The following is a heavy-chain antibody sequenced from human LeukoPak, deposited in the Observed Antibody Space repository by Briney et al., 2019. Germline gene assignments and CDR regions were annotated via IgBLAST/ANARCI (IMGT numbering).Heavy chain of an antibody. CDR1: GGSISSGDYY. CDR2: IYYSGST. J-gene: IGHJ4*02. V-gene: IGHV4-61*08. D-gene: IGHD5-12*01. CDR3: ARGRRATFGY. Sequence: SETLSLTCTVSGGSISSGDYYWSWIRQPPGKGLEWIGYIYYSGSTNYNPSLKSRVTISVDTSKNQFSLKLSSVTAADTAVYYCARGRRATFGYWGQGTLVTVSS.